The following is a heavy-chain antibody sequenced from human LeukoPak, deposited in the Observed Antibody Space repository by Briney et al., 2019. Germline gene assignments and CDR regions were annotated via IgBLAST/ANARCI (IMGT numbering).Heavy chain of an antibody. J-gene: IGHJ3*02. V-gene: IGHV1-69*01. D-gene: IGHD3-10*01. CDR2: IIPIFGTA. CDR3: AKDYGSGSYSTDAFDI. CDR1: GGTFSSYA. Sequence: GSSVKVSCKASGGTFSSYAISWVRQAPGQGLEWMGGIIPIFGTANYAQKFQGRVTITADESTSTAYMELSSLRAEDTALYYCAKDYGSGSYSTDAFDIWGQGTMVTVSS.